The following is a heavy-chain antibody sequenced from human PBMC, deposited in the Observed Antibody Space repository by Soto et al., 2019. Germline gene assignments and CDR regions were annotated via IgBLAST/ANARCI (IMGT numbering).Heavy chain of an antibody. CDR3: ARDHLNVLRFLEWLSNHDAFDI. V-gene: IGHV1-18*01. CDR1: GYTFTSYG. CDR2: ISAYNGNT. J-gene: IGHJ3*02. Sequence: ASVKVSCKASGYTFTSYGISWVRQAPGQGLEWMGWISAYNGNTNYAQKLQGRVTMTTDTSTSTAYKELRSLRSDDTAVYYCARDHLNVLRFLEWLSNHDAFDIWGQGTMVTVSS. D-gene: IGHD3-3*01.